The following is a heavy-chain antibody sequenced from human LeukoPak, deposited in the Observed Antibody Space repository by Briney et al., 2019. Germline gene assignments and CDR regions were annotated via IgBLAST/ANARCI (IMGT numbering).Heavy chain of an antibody. V-gene: IGHV4-30-2*01. CDR2: IYHSGST. CDR1: GGSNSSGGYS. J-gene: IGHJ3*02. CDR3: ARDSSGSFALHDAFDI. D-gene: IGHD6-19*01. Sequence: SETLSLTCAVSGGSNSSGGYSWSWIRQPPGKGLEWIGYIYHSGSTYYNPSLKSRVTISVDRSKNQFSLKLSSVTAADTAVYYCARDSSGSFALHDAFDIWGQGTMVTVSS.